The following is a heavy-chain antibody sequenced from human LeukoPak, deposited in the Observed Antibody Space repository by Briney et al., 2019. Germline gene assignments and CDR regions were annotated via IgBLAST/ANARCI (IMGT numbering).Heavy chain of an antibody. CDR2: IYTSGST. CDR1: GGSISSGSYY. D-gene: IGHD2-8*01. V-gene: IGHV4-61*02. Sequence: SETLSLTCTVSGGSISSGSYYWSWIRQPAGKGLEWTGRIYTSGSTNYNPSLKSRVSVSVDTSRNQFSLRLTSVTAADTAVYYCARQDVVIIPTAHEFNWFDPWGQGTLVTVSS. CDR3: ARQDVVIIPTAHEFNWFDP. J-gene: IGHJ5*02.